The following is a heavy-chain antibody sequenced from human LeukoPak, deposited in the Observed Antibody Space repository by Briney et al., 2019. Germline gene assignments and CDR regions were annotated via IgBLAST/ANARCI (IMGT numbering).Heavy chain of an antibody. CDR2: ISSSSSYI. CDR1: GFTFSSYS. V-gene: IGHV3-21*01. Sequence: GGSLRLSCAASGFTFSSYSMNCVRQAPGKGLDWVSSISSSSSYIYYADSVKGRFTISRDNAKNSLYLQMNSLRAEDTAVYYCARGAGSSWYLGYYFDYWGQGTLVTVSS. D-gene: IGHD6-13*01. J-gene: IGHJ4*02. CDR3: ARGAGSSWYLGYYFDY.